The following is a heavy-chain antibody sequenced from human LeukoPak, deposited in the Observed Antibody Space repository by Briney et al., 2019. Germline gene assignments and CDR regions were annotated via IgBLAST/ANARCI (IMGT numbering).Heavy chain of an antibody. CDR1: GDSISSSSYY. J-gene: IGHJ4*02. CDR2: IYYSGST. D-gene: IGHD3-22*01. CDR3: ARHLNYVWNTYYYDSSGYYPGSFDY. Sequence: SSETLSLTCTVSGDSISSSSYYWGWIRQPPGKGLEWIGSIYYSGSTYYNPSLKSRVTISVDTSKNQFSLKLSSVTAADTAVYYCARHLNYVWNTYYYDSSGYYPGSFDYWGQGTLVTVSS. V-gene: IGHV4-39*01.